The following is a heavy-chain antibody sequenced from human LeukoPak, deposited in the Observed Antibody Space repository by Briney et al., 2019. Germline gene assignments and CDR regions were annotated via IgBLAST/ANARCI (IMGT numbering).Heavy chain of an antibody. CDR3: AKDRSSGGSCYNY. D-gene: IGHD2-15*01. CDR2: ISGGGGST. CDR1: GFTFSSYA. Sequence: PGGSLRLSCAASGFTFSSYAMTWVRQAPGKGLEWVSTISGGGGSTYHADSVKGRFTISRDNSKNTLYLQMNSLRAEDTAVYYCAKDRSSGGSCYNYWGQGALVTVSS. J-gene: IGHJ4*02. V-gene: IGHV3-23*01.